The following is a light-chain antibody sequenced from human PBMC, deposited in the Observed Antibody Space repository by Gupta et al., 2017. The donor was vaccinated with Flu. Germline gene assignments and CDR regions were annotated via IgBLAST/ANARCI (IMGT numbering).Light chain of an antibody. Sequence: TLSLSPWHSATLSCRAIQTVSSNLVCWYQKPLLAPRVLIYCASTRRAGVPARFFGFGSWTTFSLTISNLLSEDFAVVYCQRHNYGPPLTFGQGTQVEIK. CDR1: QTVSSN. CDR3: QRHNYGPPLT. J-gene: IGKJ1*01. CDR2: CAS. V-gene: IGKV3-15*01.